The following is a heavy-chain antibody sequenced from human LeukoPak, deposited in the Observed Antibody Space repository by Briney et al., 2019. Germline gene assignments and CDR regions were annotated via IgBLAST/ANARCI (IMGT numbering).Heavy chain of an antibody. D-gene: IGHD5-18*01. J-gene: IGHJ6*03. V-gene: IGHV3-48*03. CDR3: AREFELWNYYYYMDV. CDR2: ISSSGSTI. Sequence: PGGSLRLSCAASGFTFSSYEMNWVRQAPGKGLEWVSYISSSGSTIYYADSVKGRFTISRDNAKNSLYLQMNSLRAEDTALYYCAREFELWNYYYYMDVWGKGTTVTVSS. CDR1: GFTFSSYE.